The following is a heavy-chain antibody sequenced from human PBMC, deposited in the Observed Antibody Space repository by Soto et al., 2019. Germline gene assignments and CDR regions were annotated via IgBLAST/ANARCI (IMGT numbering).Heavy chain of an antibody. D-gene: IGHD2-21*02. CDR2: VSPTVDTV. Sequence: VQVVASGGGLVQPGRSLRLSCAVSGFRFEQYVMHWVRQAPGNGLECVSTVSPTVDTVAYADCVEGRFTVSRDNAKNSLYLQMNSLKGDDTPFDYCLKDAPNRQTADWCQGTLVTVSS. J-gene: IGHJ4*02. CDR3: LKDAPNRQTAD. CDR1: GFRFEQYV. V-gene: IGHV3-9*01.